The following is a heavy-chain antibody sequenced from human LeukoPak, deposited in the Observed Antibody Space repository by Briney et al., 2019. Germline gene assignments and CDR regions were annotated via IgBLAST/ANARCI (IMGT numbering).Heavy chain of an antibody. V-gene: IGHV3-48*03. CDR2: ISSSGSTI. J-gene: IGHJ6*02. D-gene: IGHD3-22*01. Sequence: GGSLRLSCAASGFTFSSYEMNWVRQAPGKGLEWVSYISSSGSTIYYADSVKGRFTISRDNAKNSLYLQMNSLRAEDTAVYYCARDDSRYGMDVWGQGTTVTVFS. CDR3: ARDDSRYGMDV. CDR1: GFTFSSYE.